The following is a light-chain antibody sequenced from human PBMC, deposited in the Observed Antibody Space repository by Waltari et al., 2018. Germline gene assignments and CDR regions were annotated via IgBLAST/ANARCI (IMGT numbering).Light chain of an antibody. J-gene: IGLJ1*01. CDR2: YDS. CDR3: QVWDSSSDRYV. Sequence: SYVLTQPPSVSVAPGKTARITCGGNNIGSKSVHWYQQKPGQAPVLVIYYDSDRPSGIPERVSGSNSGNTATLTISRVEAGDEADYYCQVWDSSSDRYVFGTGTKVTVL. CDR1: NIGSKS. V-gene: IGLV3-21*04.